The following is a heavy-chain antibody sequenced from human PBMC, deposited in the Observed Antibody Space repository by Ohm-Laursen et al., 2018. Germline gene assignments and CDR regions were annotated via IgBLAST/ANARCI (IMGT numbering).Heavy chain of an antibody. CDR1: GFTFSSYA. CDR2: ISGSGGST. V-gene: IGHV3-23*01. D-gene: IGHD3-22*01. CDR3: AKEPTYYYDSSGYFDY. J-gene: IGHJ4*02. Sequence: SLRLSCAASGFTFSSYAMSWVRQAPGKGLEWVSAISGSGGSTYYADSVKGGFTISRDNSKNTLYLQMNSLRAEDTAVYYCAKEPTYYYDSSGYFDYWGQGTLVTVSS.